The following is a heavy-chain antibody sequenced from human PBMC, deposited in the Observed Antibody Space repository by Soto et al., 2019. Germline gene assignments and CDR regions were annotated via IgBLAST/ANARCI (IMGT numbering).Heavy chain of an antibody. J-gene: IGHJ6*02. V-gene: IGHV3-30*18. Sequence: GGSLRHSCAAPEFTFSSYGMHWVRQAPGKGLEWVAVISYDGSNKYYADSVKGRLTISRDNSKNTLYLQMNSLRAEDTAVYYCAKDLAFWSGYYTGYYYYGMDVWGQGTTVTVSS. CDR2: ISYDGSNK. CDR1: EFTFSSYG. CDR3: AKDLAFWSGYYTGYYYYGMDV. D-gene: IGHD3-3*01.